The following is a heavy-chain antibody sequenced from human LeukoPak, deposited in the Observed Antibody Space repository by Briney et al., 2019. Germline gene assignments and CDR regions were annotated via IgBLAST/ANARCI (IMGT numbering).Heavy chain of an antibody. CDR1: GYSFTSYW. CDR2: IYPGDSDT. V-gene: IGHV5-51*01. J-gene: IGHJ3*02. Sequence: GESLKISCKGSGYSFTSYWIGWVRQMPGKGLEWLGIIYPGDSDTRYSPSFQGQVTISADKSISTAYLQWSSLKASDTAMYYCARQGRYSSTNDAFDIWGQGTMVTVSS. D-gene: IGHD6-13*01. CDR3: ARQGRYSSTNDAFDI.